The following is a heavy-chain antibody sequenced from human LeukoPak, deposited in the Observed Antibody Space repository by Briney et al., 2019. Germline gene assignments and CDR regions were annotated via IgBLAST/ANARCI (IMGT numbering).Heavy chain of an antibody. V-gene: IGHV3-23*01. D-gene: IGHD3-3*01. J-gene: IGHJ4*02. CDR1: GFTVSSNY. CDR3: ARAYYDFWSGYYTHFDY. CDR2: ISGSGGST. Sequence: GGSLRLSCAASGFTVSSNYMSWVRQAPGKGLEWVSAISGSGGSTYYADSVKGRFTISRDNSKNTLYLQMNSLRAEDTAVYYCARAYYDFWSGYYTHFDYWGQGTLVTVSS.